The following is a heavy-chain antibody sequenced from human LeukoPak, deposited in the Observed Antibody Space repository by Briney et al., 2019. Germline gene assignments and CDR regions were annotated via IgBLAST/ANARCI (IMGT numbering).Heavy chain of an antibody. Sequence: GGSLRLSCAASGFTFSGYGMHWVRQAPGKGLEWVAVIWPDGSNKYYVDAVKGRFTISRDNSKNTLYLEMNSLRAEDTAVYYCARVVGDTGYYFDPWGQGTLVTVSS. CDR2: IWPDGSNK. CDR1: GFTFSGYG. D-gene: IGHD2-21*01. CDR3: ARVVGDTGYYFDP. V-gene: IGHV3-33*01. J-gene: IGHJ4*02.